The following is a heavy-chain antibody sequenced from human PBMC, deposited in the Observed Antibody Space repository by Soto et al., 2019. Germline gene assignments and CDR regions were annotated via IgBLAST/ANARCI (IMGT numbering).Heavy chain of an antibody. J-gene: IGHJ4*02. Sequence: ASVKVSCKTSGYTFTEYDINWVRQAPGLGPEYMGWVSPENKNAGYAPQFRGRVSMTTDTTISTAYLEVTNLTYEDTAVYYCEVTTGYWGQGTLVTVSS. CDR3: EVTTGY. CDR1: GYTFTEYD. D-gene: IGHD1-1*01. CDR2: VSPENKNA. V-gene: IGHV1-8*01.